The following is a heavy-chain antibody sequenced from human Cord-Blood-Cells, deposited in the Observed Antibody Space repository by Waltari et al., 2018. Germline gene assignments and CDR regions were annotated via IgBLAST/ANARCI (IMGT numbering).Heavy chain of an antibody. Sequence: EVQLLESGGGLVQPGGSLRLSCAASGFTFSSHAMSWVRQAPGKGLEWVSAISGSGGSTYYADSVKGRFTISRDNSKNTLYLQMNSLRAEDTAVYYCAKASGYCSSTSCYYFDYWGQGTLVTVSS. CDR1: GFTFSSHA. CDR2: ISGSGGST. J-gene: IGHJ4*02. CDR3: AKASGYCSSTSCYYFDY. D-gene: IGHD2-2*03. V-gene: IGHV3-23*01.